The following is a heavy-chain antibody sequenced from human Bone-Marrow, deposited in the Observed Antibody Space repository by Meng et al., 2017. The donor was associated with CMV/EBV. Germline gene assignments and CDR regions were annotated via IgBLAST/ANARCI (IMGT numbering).Heavy chain of an antibody. J-gene: IGHJ4*02. CDR1: GGSISSSSYY. D-gene: IGHD1-26*01. V-gene: IGHV4-39*01. CDR3: ARQGWELRPYYFDY. CDR2: IYYSGST. Sequence: SETLSLTCTVSGGSISSSSYYWGWIRQPPGKGLEWIGSIYYSGSTYYNPSLKSRVTISVDTSKNQFSLKLSSVTAADTAVYYCARQGWELRPYYFDYWGQGTLVTVSS.